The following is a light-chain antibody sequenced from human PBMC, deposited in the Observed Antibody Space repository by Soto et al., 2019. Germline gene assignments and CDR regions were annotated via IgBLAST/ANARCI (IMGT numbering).Light chain of an antibody. V-gene: IGKV1-33*01. CDR3: QHYDILPLT. CDR1: RDISNY. CDR2: DAS. Sequence: DIQMTQSPSSLSASVGDRVTITCQASRDISNYLNWYQQKPGKAPKLLIYDASDLETGVPSRFSGSGSGTDFTFTISSLQPEDIATYYCQHYDILPLTFGGGTRWISN. J-gene: IGKJ4*01.